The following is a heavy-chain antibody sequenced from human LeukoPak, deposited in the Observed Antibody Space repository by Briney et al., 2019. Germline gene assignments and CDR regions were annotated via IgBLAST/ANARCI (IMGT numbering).Heavy chain of an antibody. Sequence: QPGGSVRRSGAASGFTFNASAMHWLRQASGKGRVWVGRIRNKANGYETAYAASVKGRFIISKDDSKNTAYLQMDGLKTEDIDVYYSTPIVHCTNGVCYSDCWGQGSLVTASS. CDR3: TPIVHCTNGVCYSDC. CDR2: IRNKANGYET. V-gene: IGHV3-73*01. CDR1: GFTFNASA. D-gene: IGHD2-8*01. J-gene: IGHJ4*02.